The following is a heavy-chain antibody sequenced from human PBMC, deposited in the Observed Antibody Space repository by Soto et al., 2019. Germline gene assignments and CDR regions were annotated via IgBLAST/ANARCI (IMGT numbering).Heavy chain of an antibody. CDR2: ISYDGSNK. CDR1: GFTFSSYA. V-gene: IGHV3-30-3*01. J-gene: IGHJ4*02. D-gene: IGHD6-6*01. Sequence: QVQLVESGGGVVQPGRSLRLSCAASGFTFSSYAMHWVRQAPGKGLEWVAVISYDGSNKYYADSVKGRFTISRDNSKNWLYLQMNSLRAEDTAEYYCARPHKDFIAARDFDYWGQGTLVTVSS. CDR3: ARPHKDFIAARDFDY.